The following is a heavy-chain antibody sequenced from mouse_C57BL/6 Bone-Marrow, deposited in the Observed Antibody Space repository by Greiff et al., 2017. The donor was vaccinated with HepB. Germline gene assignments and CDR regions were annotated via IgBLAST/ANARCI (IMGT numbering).Heavy chain of an antibody. J-gene: IGHJ4*01. Sequence: QVQLQQPGAELVKPGASVKMSCKASGYTFTSYWITWVKQRPGQGLEWIGDIYPGSGSTNYNEKFKSKATLTVDTSSSTAYMQLISLTSEDSSVYYCARSATVLAEDYAMDYWGQGTSVTVSS. CDR3: ARSATVLAEDYAMDY. V-gene: IGHV1-55*01. D-gene: IGHD1-1*01. CDR1: GYTFTSYW. CDR2: IYPGSGST.